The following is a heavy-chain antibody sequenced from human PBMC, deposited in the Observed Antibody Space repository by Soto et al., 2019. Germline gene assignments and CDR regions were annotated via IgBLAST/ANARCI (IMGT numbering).Heavy chain of an antibody. V-gene: IGHV4-4*07. CDR2: IYTSGST. J-gene: IGHJ5*02. D-gene: IGHD6-13*01. Sequence: SETLSLTCTVSGGSISSYYWSWIRQPAGKGLEWIGRIYTSGSTNYNPSLKSRVTMSVDTSKNQFSLKLSSVTAADTAVYYCAREGPYSSSWYNWFDPWGQGTLVTVSS. CDR3: AREGPYSSSWYNWFDP. CDR1: GGSISSYY.